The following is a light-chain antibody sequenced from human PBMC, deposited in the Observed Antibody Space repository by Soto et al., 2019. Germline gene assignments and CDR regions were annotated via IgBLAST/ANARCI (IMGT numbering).Light chain of an antibody. V-gene: IGLV2-14*01. CDR2: EVS. Sequence: QSVLTQPASMSGSPGQSITISCTGTNSDVGAYNYVSWFQQHPGRAPKLIIFEVSNRPSGVSHRFSGSKSGNTASLTISGLQTDDEADYYCLSYTITSILVFGGGTKLTVL. CDR1: NSDVGAYNY. CDR3: LSYTITSILV. J-gene: IGLJ3*02.